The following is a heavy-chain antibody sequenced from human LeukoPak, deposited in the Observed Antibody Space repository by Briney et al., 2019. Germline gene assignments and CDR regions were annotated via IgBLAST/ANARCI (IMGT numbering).Heavy chain of an antibody. D-gene: IGHD6-13*01. CDR3: AKDSRGGPDYLAAAGYYYGMDV. V-gene: IGHV3-23*01. CDR1: GFNFTNYA. CDR2: LSGRGSNT. J-gene: IGHJ6*02. Sequence: PGGSLRLSCAASGFNFTNYAMSWVRQAPPKGLEWVSALSGRGSNTYYADSVKGRFTISRDNSKNTLYLQMNSLRAEDTAVYYCAKDSRGGPDYLAAAGYYYGMDVWGQGTTVTVSS.